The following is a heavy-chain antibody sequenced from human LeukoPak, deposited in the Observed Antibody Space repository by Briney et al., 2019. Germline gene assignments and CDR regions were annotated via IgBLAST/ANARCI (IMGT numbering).Heavy chain of an antibody. CDR3: ARGVAAAGTRWFDP. J-gene: IGHJ5*02. CDR2: INHSGST. D-gene: IGHD6-13*01. V-gene: IGHV4-34*01. Sequence: SETLSLTCAVYGGSFSGYYWSWIRQPPGKGLGWIGEINHSGSTNYNPSLKSRVTISVDTSKNQFSLKLSSVTAADTAVYYCARGVAAAGTRWFDPWGQGTLVTVSS. CDR1: GGSFSGYY.